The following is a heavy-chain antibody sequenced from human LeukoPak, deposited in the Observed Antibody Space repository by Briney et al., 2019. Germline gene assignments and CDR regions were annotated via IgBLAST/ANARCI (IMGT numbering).Heavy chain of an antibody. CDR2: ISWNSGSI. V-gene: IGHV3-9*03. CDR3: ATLGGDFDY. CDR1: GFTFDDYA. Sequence: TGGSLRLSCAASGFTFDDYAMHWVRQAPGRGLEWVSGISWNSGSIGYADSVKGRFTISRDNAKNSLYLQMNSLRAEDMALYDCATLGGDFDYWGQGTLVTVSS. J-gene: IGHJ4*02. D-gene: IGHD3-16*01.